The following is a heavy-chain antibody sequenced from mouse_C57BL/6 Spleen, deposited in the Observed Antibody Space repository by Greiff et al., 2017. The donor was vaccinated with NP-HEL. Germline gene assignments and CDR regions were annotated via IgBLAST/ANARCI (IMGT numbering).Heavy chain of an antibody. D-gene: IGHD4-1*01. CDR3: ARKGRWDEGFAY. V-gene: IGHV14-3*01. Sequence: EVQLQQSVAELVRPGASVKLSCTASGFNIKNTYMHWVKQRPEQGLEWIGRIDPANGNTKYAPKFQGKASITADTSSNNAYLQLRGLTSEDTAIYYCARKGRWDEGFAYWGQGTLVTVSA. CDR1: GFNIKNTY. J-gene: IGHJ3*01. CDR2: IDPANGNT.